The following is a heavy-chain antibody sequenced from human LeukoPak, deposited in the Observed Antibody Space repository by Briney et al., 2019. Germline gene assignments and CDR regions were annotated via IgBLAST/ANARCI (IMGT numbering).Heavy chain of an antibody. D-gene: IGHD1-26*01. CDR2: IYTSGST. J-gene: IGHJ6*02. Sequence: SQTLSLTCTVSGGSISSGSYYWSWIRQPAGKGLEWIGRIYTSGSTNYNPSLKSRVTISVDTSKNQFSLKLSSVTAADTAVYYCAGGSSTAPYYGMDVWGQGTTVTVSS. CDR1: GGSISSGSYY. CDR3: AGGSSTAPYYGMDV. V-gene: IGHV4-61*02.